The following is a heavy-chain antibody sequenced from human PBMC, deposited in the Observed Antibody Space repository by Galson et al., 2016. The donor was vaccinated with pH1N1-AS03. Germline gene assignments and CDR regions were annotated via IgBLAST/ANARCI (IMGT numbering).Heavy chain of an antibody. V-gene: IGHV4-38-2*01. CDR3: ARVGKYFDFWSGYSDFDY. J-gene: IGHJ4*02. CDR2: TYHSGST. D-gene: IGHD3-3*01. Sequence: ETLSLTCAVSGYSISSGYYWGWIRQPPGKGLEWIGSTYHSGSTYYNPSLMSRVTISVDTSKNRFSLKVTSVTAADTAVYYCARVGKYFDFWSGYSDFDYWGQGTLVTVSS. CDR1: GYSISSGYY.